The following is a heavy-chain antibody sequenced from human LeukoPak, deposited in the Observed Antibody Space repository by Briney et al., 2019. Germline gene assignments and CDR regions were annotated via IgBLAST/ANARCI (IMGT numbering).Heavy chain of an antibody. V-gene: IGHV1-2*02. D-gene: IGHD6-13*01. CDR2: INPNSGGT. Sequence: VASVKVSCKASGYTFTGYYMHWVRQAPGQGLEWMGWINPNSGGTNYAQKFQGRVTMTRDTSISTAYMELSRLRSDDTAVYYCARSFTYSSSWYRYDAFDIWGQGTMVTVSS. J-gene: IGHJ3*02. CDR1: GYTFTGYY. CDR3: ARSFTYSSSWYRYDAFDI.